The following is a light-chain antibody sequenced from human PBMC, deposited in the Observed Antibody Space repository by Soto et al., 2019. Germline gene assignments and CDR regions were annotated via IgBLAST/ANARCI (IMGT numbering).Light chain of an antibody. CDR1: QSVSSSY. J-gene: IGKJ5*01. CDR2: GAS. V-gene: IGKV3-20*01. Sequence: EIVLTQSPGTLSLSPGERATLSCRASQSVSSSYLAWYQQNPGPAPRLLIYGASGRATGIPGRFSGSGSGTDFTLTINSLEPEDFAVYFCQQYGSSPPVTFGQGTRLEIK. CDR3: QQYGSSPPVT.